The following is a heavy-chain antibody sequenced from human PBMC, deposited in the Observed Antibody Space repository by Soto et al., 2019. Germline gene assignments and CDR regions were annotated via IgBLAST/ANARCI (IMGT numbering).Heavy chain of an antibody. J-gene: IGHJ4*02. V-gene: IGHV4-59*01. CDR3: ARGYDSSGYYYFPNQMPDIYYFDY. Sequence: NPSETLSLTCTVSGGSISSYYWSWIRQPPGKGLEWIGYIYYSGSTNYNPSLKSRVTISVDTSKNQFSLKLSSVTAADTAVYYCARGYDSSGYYYFPNQMPDIYYFDYWGQGTLVTVSS. D-gene: IGHD3-22*01. CDR1: GGSISSYY. CDR2: IYYSGST.